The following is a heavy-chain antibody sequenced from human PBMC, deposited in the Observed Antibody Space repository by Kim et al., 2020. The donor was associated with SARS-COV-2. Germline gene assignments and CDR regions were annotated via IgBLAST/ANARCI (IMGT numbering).Heavy chain of an antibody. CDR1: GFTFSKFY. J-gene: IGHJ4*02. CDR3: SRDPXPXXF. V-gene: IGHV3-11*06. Sequence: GGSLRLSCEASGFTFSKFYMTWLRQAPGRSLEWLSYISGDSRDISYADSVKGRFTISRDNGKNSLYLQMNSLRVEDTAVYYCSRDPXPXXFWGQGTXXTVSS. CDR2: ISGDSRDI.